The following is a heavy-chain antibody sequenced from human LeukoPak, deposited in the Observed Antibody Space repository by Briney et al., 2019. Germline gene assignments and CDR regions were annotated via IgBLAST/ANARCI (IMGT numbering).Heavy chain of an antibody. D-gene: IGHD3-22*01. CDR2: IYYSGST. J-gene: IGHJ3*02. CDR1: GGSISSGDYY. Sequence: PSETLSLTCTVSGGSISSGDYYWSWIRQPPGKGLEWIGYIYYSGSTYYNPSLKSRVTISVDTSKNQFSLKLSSVTAADTAVYYCAREGRWDSSGLKDAFDIWGQGTMVTVSS. V-gene: IGHV4-30-4*08. CDR3: AREGRWDSSGLKDAFDI.